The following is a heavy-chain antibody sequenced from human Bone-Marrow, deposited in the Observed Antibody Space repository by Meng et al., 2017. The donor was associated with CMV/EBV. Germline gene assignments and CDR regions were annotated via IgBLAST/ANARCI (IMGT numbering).Heavy chain of an antibody. J-gene: IGHJ4*02. Sequence: ASVKVSCKAFGYTFGDYFMHWVRQAPGQGLEWMGWINPRSGDTNYAQKFQGRVTMTRDTSISTAYMELSRLRSDDTAVYYCARKPRSTNLIDYWGQGTLVTVSS. D-gene: IGHD1-1*01. V-gene: IGHV1-2*02. CDR1: GYTFGDYF. CDR3: ARKPRSTNLIDY. CDR2: INPRSGDT.